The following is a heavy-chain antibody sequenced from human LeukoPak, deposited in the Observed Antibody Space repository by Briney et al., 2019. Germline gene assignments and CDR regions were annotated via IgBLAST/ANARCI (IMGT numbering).Heavy chain of an antibody. CDR3: VRDYESSGPQKNYFDF. CDR1: GGTFSSYA. Sequence: ASVKVSCKAPGGTFSSYAVSWVRQAPGQGLEWMGRIVPMYDTADYAQRFQGRATITADKSTGTVFMELSSLRSEDTGIYYCVRDYESSGPQKNYFDFWGQGTLVTVSS. D-gene: IGHD3-22*01. V-gene: IGHV1-69*06. CDR2: IVPMYDTA. J-gene: IGHJ4*02.